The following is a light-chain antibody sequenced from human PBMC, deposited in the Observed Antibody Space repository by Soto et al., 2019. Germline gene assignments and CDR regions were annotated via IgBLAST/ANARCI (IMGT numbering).Light chain of an antibody. Sequence: QSALTQPRSVSGSPGQSVTISCTGTSSDVGGYNYVSWYQQHPGKAPKVLIYDVSKRPSGVPDRFSGSKSGNTASLTISGLQADDEADYYCCSYAGTYYFVFGTGTKLTVL. CDR1: SSDVGGYNY. CDR2: DVS. V-gene: IGLV2-11*01. CDR3: CSYAGTYYFV. J-gene: IGLJ1*01.